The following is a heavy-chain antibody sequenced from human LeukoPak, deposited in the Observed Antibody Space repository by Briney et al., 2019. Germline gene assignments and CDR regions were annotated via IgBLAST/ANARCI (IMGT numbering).Heavy chain of an antibody. D-gene: IGHD4-17*01. CDR1: GGSISSYY. V-gene: IGHV4-4*07. Sequence: SQTLSLTCTVSGGSISSYYWSWIRQPAGKGLEWIGRIYTSGSTNYNPSLKSRVTMSVDTSKNQFSLKLSSVTAADTAVYYCARDPSDDYGDYGWFDPWGQGTLVTVSS. CDR3: ARDPSDDYGDYGWFDP. CDR2: IYTSGST. J-gene: IGHJ5*02.